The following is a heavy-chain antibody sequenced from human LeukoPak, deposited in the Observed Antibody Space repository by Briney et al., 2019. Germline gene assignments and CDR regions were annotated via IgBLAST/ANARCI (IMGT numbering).Heavy chain of an antibody. J-gene: IGHJ2*01. Sequence: AGSLRLSCAASGFTFDDYAMSWVRQAPGKGLEWVSGINWSGGSTGYANSVKGRLTISRDNTKNSLFLQLNSLRAEDTAFYYCAKGKDTLNPYWYFDVWGRGTLVSVSS. D-gene: IGHD5-18*01. CDR2: INWSGGST. CDR3: AKGKDTLNPYWYFDV. V-gene: IGHV3-20*04. CDR1: GFTFDDYA.